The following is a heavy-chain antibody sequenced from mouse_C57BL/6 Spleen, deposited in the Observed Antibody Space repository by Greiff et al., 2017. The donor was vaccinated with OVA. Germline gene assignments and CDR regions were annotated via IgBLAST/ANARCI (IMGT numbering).Heavy chain of an antibody. CDR1: GFTFSSYA. Sequence: EVKLVESGGGLVKPGGSLKLSCAASGFTFSSYAMSWVRQTPEKRLEWVATISDGGSYTYYPDNVKGRFTISRDNAKNNLYLQMSHLKSEDTAMYYCAREETGYYFDYWGQGTTLTVSS. V-gene: IGHV5-4*01. D-gene: IGHD4-1*01. CDR3: AREETGYYFDY. J-gene: IGHJ2*01. CDR2: ISDGGSYT.